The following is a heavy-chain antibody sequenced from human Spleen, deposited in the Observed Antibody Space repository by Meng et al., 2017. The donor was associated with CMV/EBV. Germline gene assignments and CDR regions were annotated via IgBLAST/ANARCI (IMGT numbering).Heavy chain of an antibody. V-gene: IGHV3-74*01. CDR3: FGSGGS. D-gene: IGHD3-3*01. J-gene: IGHJ5*01. CDR1: GFTFSSYW. Sequence: GESLKISCAASGFTFSSYWMHWVRQAPGKGLVWVSRINSDGSSTSYADSVKGRFTISRDNAKNTLYLQMNSLRVEDTAVYYCFGSGGSWGHGTLVTVSS. CDR2: INSDGSST.